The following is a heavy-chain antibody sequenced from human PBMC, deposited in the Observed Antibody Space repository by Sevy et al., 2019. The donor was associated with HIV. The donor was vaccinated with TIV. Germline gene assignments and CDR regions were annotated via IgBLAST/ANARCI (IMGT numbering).Heavy chain of an antibody. J-gene: IGHJ6*02. Sequence: ASVKVSCRASGYTFTNYAIHWVRQAPGQRLEWMGWINGDNGNTQFSKKFQGRVTITRDTSASTAYIQLSSLRSEDTGVYYCARDGATVWFFFYGMDVWGQGTTVTVSS. V-gene: IGHV1-3*01. CDR1: GYTFTNYA. D-gene: IGHD3-16*01. CDR2: INGDNGNT. CDR3: ARDGATVWFFFYGMDV.